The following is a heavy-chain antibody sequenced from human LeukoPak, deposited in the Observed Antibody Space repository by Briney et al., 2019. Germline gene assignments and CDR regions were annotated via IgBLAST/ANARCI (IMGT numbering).Heavy chain of an antibody. CDR1: GFTFSSYA. D-gene: IGHD6-13*01. CDR2: ISGSGGST. Sequence: PGGSLRLSCAASGFTFSSYAMSWVRQAPGKGLEWVSAISGSGGSTYYADSVKGLFTISRDNSKNTLYLQMNSLRAEDAAVYYCAKAPSSSSWEIDFDYWGQGTLVTVSS. CDR3: AKAPSSSSWEIDFDY. V-gene: IGHV3-23*01. J-gene: IGHJ4*02.